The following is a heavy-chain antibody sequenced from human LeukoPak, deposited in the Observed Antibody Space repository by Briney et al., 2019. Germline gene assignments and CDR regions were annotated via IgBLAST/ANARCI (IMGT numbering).Heavy chain of an antibody. V-gene: IGHV3-30-3*01. CDR1: GFTFSSYA. CDR2: ISYDGSNK. CDR3: ARKDRHYGWFDP. D-gene: IGHD3-16*01. J-gene: IGHJ5*02. Sequence: PGGSLRLSCAASGFTFSSYAMHWVRQAPGKGLEWVAVISYDGSNKYYADSVKGRFTISRDNSKNTLYLQMNSLRAEDTAVYYRARKDRHYGWFDPWGQGTLVTVSS.